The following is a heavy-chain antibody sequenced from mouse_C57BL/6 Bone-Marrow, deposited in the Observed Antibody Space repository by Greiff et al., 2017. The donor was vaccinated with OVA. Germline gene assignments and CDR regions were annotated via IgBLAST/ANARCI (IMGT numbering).Heavy chain of an antibody. Sequence: EVKLVESGGDLVKPGGSLKLSCAASGFTFSSYGMSWVRQTPDKRLEWVATISSGGSYTYYPDSVKGRFTISRDNAKNTLYLQMSSLKSEDTAMYYCARHGYYGSSFSWFAYWGQGTLVTVSA. D-gene: IGHD1-1*01. V-gene: IGHV5-6*01. CDR1: GFTFSSYG. CDR2: ISSGGSYT. CDR3: ARHGYYGSSFSWFAY. J-gene: IGHJ3*01.